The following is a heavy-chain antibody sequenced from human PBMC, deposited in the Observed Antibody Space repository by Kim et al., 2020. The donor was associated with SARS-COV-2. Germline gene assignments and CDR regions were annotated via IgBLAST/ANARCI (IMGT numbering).Heavy chain of an antibody. J-gene: IGHJ4*02. Sequence: WYNDYAVSVNSRITINPDTSKNPFSLQLNSVTPEDTAVYYCARGYSYTFDYWGQGTLVTVSS. CDR2: WYN. V-gene: IGHV6-1*01. D-gene: IGHD5-18*01. CDR3: ARGYSYTFDY.